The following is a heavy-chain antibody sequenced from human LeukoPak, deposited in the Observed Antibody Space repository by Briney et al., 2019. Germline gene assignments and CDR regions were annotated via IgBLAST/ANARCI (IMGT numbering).Heavy chain of an antibody. CDR2: LNPNSANT. Sequence: ASVKVSCKASGGTFSSYPFTWVRQATGQGLEWMGWLNPNSANTGYAQKFQGRVTMTRNTSISTAYMELSSLRSEDTAVYYCARGAERSYGMDVWGQGTTVTVSS. V-gene: IGHV1-8*02. D-gene: IGHD1-1*01. CDR1: GGTFSSYP. J-gene: IGHJ6*02. CDR3: ARGAERSYGMDV.